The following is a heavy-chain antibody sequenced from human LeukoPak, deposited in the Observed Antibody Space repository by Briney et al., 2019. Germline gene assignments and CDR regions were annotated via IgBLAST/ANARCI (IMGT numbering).Heavy chain of an antibody. CDR1: GLTFSYHW. CDR3: ARDQTAAALDY. J-gene: IGHJ4*02. D-gene: IGHD6-13*01. Sequence: PGGSLRLSCATSGLTFSYHWMHWVRQVAGKGLVWVSRINSDGSETKYEDSVKGRFTISRDNSKNTLYLQMNSLRAEDTAVYYCARDQTAAALDYWGQGTLVTVSS. V-gene: IGHV3-74*01. CDR2: INSDGSET.